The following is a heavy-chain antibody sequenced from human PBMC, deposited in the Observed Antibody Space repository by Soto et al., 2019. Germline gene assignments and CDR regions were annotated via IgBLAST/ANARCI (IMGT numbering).Heavy chain of an antibody. CDR2: INSGGTT. CDR1: GDSISSGDYY. Sequence: QVQLQESGPGLAKPSETLSLTCTVSGDSISSGDYYWGWVRQPPEKGLEWIGSINSGGTTYYNPSLKRRATVSVDTSRNQFSLKLNSVTAADTAVYFCTTLVAFSRWFDPWGQGTLVTVSS. CDR3: TTLVAFSRWFDP. D-gene: IGHD6-13*01. V-gene: IGHV4-39*01. J-gene: IGHJ5*02.